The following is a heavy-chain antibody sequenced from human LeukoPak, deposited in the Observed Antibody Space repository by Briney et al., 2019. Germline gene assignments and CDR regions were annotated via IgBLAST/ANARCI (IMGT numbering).Heavy chain of an antibody. D-gene: IGHD3-22*01. V-gene: IGHV5-51*01. CDR1: GYSFTSYW. Sequence: GESLKISCKGSGYSFTSYWIGWVRQMPGKGLEWVGIIYPGDSDTRYSPSFQGQVTISADKSISTAYLQWSSLEASDTAMYFCARHRETYYYDSSGHYYLDYWGQGTLVTVSS. CDR2: IYPGDSDT. J-gene: IGHJ4*02. CDR3: ARHRETYYYDSSGHYYLDY.